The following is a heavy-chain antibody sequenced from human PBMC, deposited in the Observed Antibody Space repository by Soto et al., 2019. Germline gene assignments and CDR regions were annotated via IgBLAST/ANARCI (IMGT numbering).Heavy chain of an antibody. CDR1: GYTFTNSD. J-gene: IGHJ4*02. CDR3: ARRPHCSGGICYYGLDN. D-gene: IGHD2-15*01. CDR2: MNPDSGHA. V-gene: IGHV1-8*01. Sequence: QVQLVQSGAEVKKPGASVKVSCKASGYTFTNSDINWVRQAPGQGLEWMGWMNPDSGHAAYAQKFQGRVTLTTSTSTSTVYMEMRSVGSEDTAVYYCARRPHCSGGICYYGLDNWGQGTLVTVSS.